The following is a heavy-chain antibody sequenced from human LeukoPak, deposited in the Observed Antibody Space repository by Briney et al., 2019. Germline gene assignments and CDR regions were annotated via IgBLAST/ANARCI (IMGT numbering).Heavy chain of an antibody. J-gene: IGHJ6*03. Sequence: ASVKVSCKASGGTFSSYAISWVRQAPGQGLEWMGGIIPIFGTANYAQKFQGRVTITTDEPTSTAYMELSSLRSEDTAVYYCATRYCSSTSCATYYMDVWGKGTTVTVSS. CDR3: ATRYCSSTSCATYYMDV. CDR2: IIPIFGTA. CDR1: GGTFSSYA. V-gene: IGHV1-69*05. D-gene: IGHD2-2*01.